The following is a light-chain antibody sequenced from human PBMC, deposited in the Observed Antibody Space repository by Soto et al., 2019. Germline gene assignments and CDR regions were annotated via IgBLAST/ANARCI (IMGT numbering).Light chain of an antibody. V-gene: IGKV1-8*01. Sequence: AIRMTQSPSSLSASPGDRVTITCRANQSISSYLAWYRQKPGKAPNVLIYAASTLPRGVPSMFSGRGFATDFTITISRLQSEDFASDYCQQYFSCPYTFGKGPKLEI. J-gene: IGKJ2*01. CDR3: QQYFSCPYT. CDR2: AAS. CDR1: QSISSY.